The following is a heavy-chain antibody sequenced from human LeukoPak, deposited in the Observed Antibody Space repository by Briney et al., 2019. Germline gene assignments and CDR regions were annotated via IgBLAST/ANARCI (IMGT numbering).Heavy chain of an antibody. CDR2: ISASGGST. CDR3: AKDRYCSGGSCSGDFDY. CDR1: GFTFSNYA. V-gene: IGHV3-23*01. J-gene: IGHJ4*02. Sequence: GGSLRLSCAASGFTFSNYALSWVRQAQGKGLEWVSGISASGGSTYYADPVKGRFTISRDNSKNTLYVQMNSLRAEDTAVYYCAKDRYCSGGSCSGDFDYWGQGTLVTVSS. D-gene: IGHD2-15*01.